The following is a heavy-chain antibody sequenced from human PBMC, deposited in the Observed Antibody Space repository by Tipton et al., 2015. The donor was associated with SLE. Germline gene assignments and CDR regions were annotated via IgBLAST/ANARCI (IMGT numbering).Heavy chain of an antibody. D-gene: IGHD6-6*01. V-gene: IGHV4-59*01. CDR1: GGSISSYY. J-gene: IGHJ3*02. Sequence: TLSLTCTVSGGSISSYYWSWIRQPPGKGLEWIGYIYYSGSTNYNPSLKSRVTISVDTSKNQFSLKLSSVTAADTAVYYCAREWQLWANAFDIWGQGTMFTVSS. CDR2: IYYSGST. CDR3: AREWQLWANAFDI.